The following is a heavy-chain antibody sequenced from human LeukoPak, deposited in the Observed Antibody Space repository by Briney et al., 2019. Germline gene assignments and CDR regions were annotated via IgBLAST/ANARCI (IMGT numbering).Heavy chain of an antibody. D-gene: IGHD1-26*01. CDR1: GFTFNSYA. CDR2: ISGSGGST. CDR3: AKDLSSSLVGATIDN. Sequence: PGVSLTLSCAASGFTFNSYAMSCVPPAPGQGLLWVSDISGSGGSTYYADTVKGRFTISRDNSKNTLYLQMNSLRAEDTAVYYCAKDLSSSLVGATIDNWGERTLVSASS. V-gene: IGHV3-23*01. J-gene: IGHJ4*02.